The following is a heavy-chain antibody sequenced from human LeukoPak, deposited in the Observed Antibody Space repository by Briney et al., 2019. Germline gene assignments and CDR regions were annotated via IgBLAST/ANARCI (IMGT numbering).Heavy chain of an antibody. CDR3: ARGALGYHDSSGYYRDY. D-gene: IGHD3-22*01. CDR2: IYTSGST. Sequence: SSETLSLTCTVSGGSISSGSYYWRWIRQPAGKGLEWIGRIYTSGSTNYTPSLKSRVTISVDTSKNQFSLKLSSVTAADTAVYYCARGALGYHDSSGYYRDYWGQGTLVTVSS. J-gene: IGHJ4*02. CDR1: GGSISSGSYY. V-gene: IGHV4-61*02.